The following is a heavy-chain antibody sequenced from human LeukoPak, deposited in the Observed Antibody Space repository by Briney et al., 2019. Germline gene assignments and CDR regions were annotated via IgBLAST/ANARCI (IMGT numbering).Heavy chain of an antibody. Sequence: GSLRLSCAVSGFTFSTYSLHWVRQAPGKGLEWVAVISYDGSSTYYADSVKGRFTISRDNSKNTLFLQMSSLRTDDTAVYYCARDSQIMSGTVEYFDYWGQGTLVTVSS. D-gene: IGHD3-16*01. CDR1: GFTFSTYS. V-gene: IGHV3-30-3*01. CDR2: ISYDGSST. J-gene: IGHJ4*02. CDR3: ARDSQIMSGTVEYFDY.